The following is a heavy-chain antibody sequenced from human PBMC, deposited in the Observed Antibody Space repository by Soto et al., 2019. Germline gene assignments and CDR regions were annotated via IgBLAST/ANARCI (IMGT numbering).Heavy chain of an antibody. CDR2: IRSKAYGGTT. Sequence: GGSLRLSCTASGFTFGDYALSWFRQASGKGLEWVGFIRSKAYGGTTEYAASVKGRFTISRDDFKSIAYLQMNSLKTEDTAVYYCSRDRDYLDYWGQGTLVTVSS. D-gene: IGHD3-10*01. CDR3: SRDRDYLDY. V-gene: IGHV3-49*03. J-gene: IGHJ4*02. CDR1: GFTFGDYA.